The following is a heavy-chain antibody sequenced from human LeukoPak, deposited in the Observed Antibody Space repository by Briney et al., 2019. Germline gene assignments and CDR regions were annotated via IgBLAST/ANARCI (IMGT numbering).Heavy chain of an antibody. J-gene: IGHJ4*02. V-gene: IGHV4-59*01. CDR2: IYYSGST. CDR3: TRNYDSSGYTTFGY. D-gene: IGHD3-22*01. CDR1: GGSLSSYY. Sequence: SETLSLTCTVSGGSLSSYYWSWIRQPPGKGLEWIGHIYYSGSTNYNPSLKSRVTIAVDTSKNQFSLKLSSVTAADTAVYYCTRNYDSSGYTTFGYWGRGTLVTVSS.